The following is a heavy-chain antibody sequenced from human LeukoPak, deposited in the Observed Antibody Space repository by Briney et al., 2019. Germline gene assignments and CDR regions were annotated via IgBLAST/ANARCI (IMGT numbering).Heavy chain of an antibody. Sequence: SETLSLICTVSGDSISSPLYYWGWIRQPPGKGLEWIGSIYYSGSTYYNPSLKSRVTISVDTSKNHFSLKLSSVTAADTAVYYCARSHTRGPEVALMDYRGQGTLVTVSS. CDR2: IYYSGST. D-gene: IGHD3-10*01. V-gene: IGHV4-39*02. J-gene: IGHJ4*02. CDR3: ARSHTRGPEVALMDY. CDR1: GDSISSPLYY.